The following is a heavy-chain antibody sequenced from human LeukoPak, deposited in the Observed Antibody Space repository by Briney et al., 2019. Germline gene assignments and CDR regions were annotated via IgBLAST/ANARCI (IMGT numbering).Heavy chain of an antibody. V-gene: IGHV4-38-2*02. CDR1: GYSISSGYY. CDR2: IYHSGST. CDR3: ARRPQLRPFDY. D-gene: IGHD3-3*01. Sequence: SETLSLTCTVSGYSISSGYYWGWIRQPPGKGLEWIGSIYHSGSTYYNPSLKSRVTISVDTSKNQFSLKLSSVTAADTAVYYCARRPQLRPFDYWGQGTLVTVSS. J-gene: IGHJ4*02.